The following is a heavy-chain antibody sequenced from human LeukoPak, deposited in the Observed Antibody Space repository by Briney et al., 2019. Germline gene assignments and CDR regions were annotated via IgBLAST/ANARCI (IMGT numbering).Heavy chain of an antibody. J-gene: IGHJ4*02. Sequence: PGGSLRLSCAASGFNLNNYYMSWIRQAPGKGLEWVSYISISSIYTKYADSVEGRFTISRDDAKNSLYLQMDSLRAEDTAVYYCARTLGDWGQGTLVTVSS. V-gene: IGHV3-11*03. CDR3: ARTLGD. CDR1: GFNLNNYY. CDR2: ISISSIYT. D-gene: IGHD1-26*01.